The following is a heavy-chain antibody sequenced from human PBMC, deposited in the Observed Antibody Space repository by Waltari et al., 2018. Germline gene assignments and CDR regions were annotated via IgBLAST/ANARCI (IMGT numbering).Heavy chain of an antibody. Sequence: QVQLQESGPGLVKPSETLSLSCDVSGYSISNGYFWGWIRQSPGKGLEWLGTFSHSGDTYYNPSLENRVTISVDTSKNQFSLRLTSVTAADTAVHYCARPMVMTWYGDFDKWGQGTLVTVSS. CDR2: FSHSGDT. CDR1: GYSISNGYF. J-gene: IGHJ4*02. CDR3: ARPMVMTWYGDFDK. V-gene: IGHV4-38-2*01. D-gene: IGHD3-10*01.